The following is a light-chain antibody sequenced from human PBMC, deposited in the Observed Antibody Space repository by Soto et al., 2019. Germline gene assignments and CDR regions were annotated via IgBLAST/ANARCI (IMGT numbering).Light chain of an antibody. CDR3: QQANSFPWT. Sequence: DIKMTQSPATLSASVGDRVTLTCRASQSISSWLAWYQQKPGKAPKLLIYDASSLQRGGPSRFSGSGAGTDFTLTISSLQPEDFATYYCQQANSFPWTFGQGTKVDIK. CDR1: QSISSW. J-gene: IGKJ1*01. CDR2: DAS. V-gene: IGKV1-12*01.